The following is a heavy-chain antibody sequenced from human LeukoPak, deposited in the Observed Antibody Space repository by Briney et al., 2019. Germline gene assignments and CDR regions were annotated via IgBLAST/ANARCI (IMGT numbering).Heavy chain of an antibody. D-gene: IGHD5-18*01. CDR1: GYTFTSYY. Sequence: ASVKVSCKASGYTFTSYYMHWVRQAPGQGLEWMGIINPSGGSTSYAQKFQGRVTMTRDMSTSTVYMELSSLRSEDTAVYYCARDYTAMVPDYWGQGTLVTVSS. J-gene: IGHJ4*02. CDR2: INPSGGST. V-gene: IGHV1-46*01. CDR3: ARDYTAMVPDY.